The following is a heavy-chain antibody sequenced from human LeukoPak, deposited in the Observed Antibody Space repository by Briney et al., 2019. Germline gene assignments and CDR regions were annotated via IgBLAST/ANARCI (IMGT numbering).Heavy chain of an antibody. CDR3: AKLGPYGADTYHMDV. V-gene: IGHV4-4*09. CDR2: MSSSGST. CDR1: GGSLSRYH. D-gene: IGHD4-17*01. Sequence: SETLSLTCTVSGGSLSRYHWSWLRQPPGKGLEWIGYMSSSGSTNYNTSLKSRVSISVDTSKNQFSLKLSSVTAADTAVYYCAKLGPYGADTYHMDVWGKGTTVTVSS. J-gene: IGHJ6*03.